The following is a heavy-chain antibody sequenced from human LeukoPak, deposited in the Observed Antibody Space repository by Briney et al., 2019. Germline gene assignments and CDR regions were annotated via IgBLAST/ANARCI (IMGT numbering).Heavy chain of an antibody. J-gene: IGHJ5*02. CDR1: GGSISSSSSY. CDR2: ISYSGST. D-gene: IGHD2-2*01. Sequence: PSETLSLTCTVSGGSISSSSSYWGWIRQPPGKGLEWIGSISYSGSTYYNPSLKSRVAISVDTSKKQFSLKLSSVTAADTAVYYCTRQIDCSRTCCYGSYWLDPWGQGSLVTVSS. V-gene: IGHV4-39*01. CDR3: TRQIDCSRTCCYGSYWLDP.